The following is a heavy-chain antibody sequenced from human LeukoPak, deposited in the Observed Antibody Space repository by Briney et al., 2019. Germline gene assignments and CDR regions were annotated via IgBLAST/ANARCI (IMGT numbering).Heavy chain of an antibody. V-gene: IGHV4-34*01. Sequence: TSETLSLTCAVYGGSFSGYYWSWIRQPPGEGLEWIGEINHSGSTNYNPSLKSRVTISVDTSKNQFSLKLSSVTAADTAVYYCARRLNYYDSSGYYSHYYYYYYMDVWGKGTTVTVSS. D-gene: IGHD3-22*01. CDR3: ARRLNYYDSSGYYSHYYYYYYMDV. CDR2: INHSGST. CDR1: GGSFSGYY. J-gene: IGHJ6*03.